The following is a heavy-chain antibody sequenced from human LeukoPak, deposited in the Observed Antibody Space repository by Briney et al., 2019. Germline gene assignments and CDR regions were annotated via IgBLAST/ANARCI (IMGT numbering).Heavy chain of an antibody. CDR2: ISSSSSYI. Sequence: GGSLRLSCAASGFTFSSYSMNWVRQAPGKGLEWVSSISSSSSYIYYADSVKGRFTISRDNAKNSLYLQMNSLRAEDTAVYYCARRRTVTGRDVFDPWGQGTLVTVSS. J-gene: IGHJ5*02. D-gene: IGHD4-17*01. CDR3: ARRRTVTGRDVFDP. CDR1: GFTFSSYS. V-gene: IGHV3-21*01.